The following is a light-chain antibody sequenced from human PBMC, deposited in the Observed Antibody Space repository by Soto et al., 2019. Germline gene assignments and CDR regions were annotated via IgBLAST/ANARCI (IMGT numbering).Light chain of an antibody. CDR2: EVS. Sequence: QSALTQPASVSGSLGQSITISCTGTSSDVGAYNYVSWYQQQPGKAPKLMISEVSNRASGVSNRFSGSKSGNTASLIISGLQAEDEADYYCCSFTSITTYVFGTGTKVTVL. V-gene: IGLV2-14*01. CDR1: SSDVGAYNY. CDR3: CSFTSITTYV. J-gene: IGLJ1*01.